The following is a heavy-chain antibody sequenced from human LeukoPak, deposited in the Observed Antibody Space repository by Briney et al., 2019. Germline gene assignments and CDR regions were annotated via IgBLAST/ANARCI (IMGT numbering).Heavy chain of an antibody. CDR3: ARGRGSSSWYDY. CDR2: ISSNGGST. Sequence: GGSLRLSCAASGFTFSSYGMHWVRQAPGKGLEYVSAISSNGGSTYYANSVKGRFTISRDNSKNTLYLQMGSLRAEDMAVYYCARGRGSSSWYDYWGQGTLVTVSS. D-gene: IGHD6-13*01. J-gene: IGHJ4*02. CDR1: GFTFSSYG. V-gene: IGHV3-64*01.